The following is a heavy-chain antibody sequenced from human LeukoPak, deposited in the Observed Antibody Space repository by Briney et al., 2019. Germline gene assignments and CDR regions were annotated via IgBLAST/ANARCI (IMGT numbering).Heavy chain of an antibody. Sequence: GGSLRLSCAASGFTYSIYAMSWVRQAPGRGLEWVSGISGNGGSTYYADSVKGRFTISRDNSKNTLYLQMNSLRADDTAVYYCAKGFSNYADAFDIWGQGTMATASS. CDR3: AKGFSNYADAFDI. J-gene: IGHJ3*02. V-gene: IGHV3-23*01. CDR1: GFTYSIYA. CDR2: ISGNGGST. D-gene: IGHD3-16*01.